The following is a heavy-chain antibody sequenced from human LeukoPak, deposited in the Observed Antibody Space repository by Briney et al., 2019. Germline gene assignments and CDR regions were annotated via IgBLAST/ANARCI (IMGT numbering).Heavy chain of an antibody. CDR1: GYTFTKYY. D-gene: IGHD4-17*01. CDR3: ARAPSVTIWQSDY. V-gene: IGHV1-2*02. CDR2: INPNSGGT. Sequence: ASVKVSCKTSGYTFTKYYIHWVRQAPGQGPEWMGWINPNSGGTNYAQKFQGRVTMTRDTSISTAYMELSRLRSDETAVYFCARAPSVTIWQSDYWGQGTLVTVSS. J-gene: IGHJ4*02.